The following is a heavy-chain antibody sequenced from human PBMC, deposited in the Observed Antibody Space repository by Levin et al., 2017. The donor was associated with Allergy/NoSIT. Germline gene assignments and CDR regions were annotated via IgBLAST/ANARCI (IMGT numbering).Heavy chain of an antibody. V-gene: IGHV3-33*01. Sequence: GGSLRLSCAASGFTFSSYGMHWVRQAPGKGLEWVAVIWYDGSNKYYADSVKGRFTISRDNSKNTLYLQMNSLRAEDTAVYYCARVIRRGYSYGWSTRVSGMDVWGQGTTVTVSS. CDR1: GFTFSSYG. J-gene: IGHJ6*02. CDR3: ARVIRRGYSYGWSTRVSGMDV. D-gene: IGHD5-18*01. CDR2: IWYDGSNK.